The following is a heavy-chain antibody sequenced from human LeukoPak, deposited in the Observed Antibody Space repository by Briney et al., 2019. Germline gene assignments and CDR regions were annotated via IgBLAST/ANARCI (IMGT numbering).Heavy chain of an antibody. CDR3: VRGPHIAATSY. CDR2: IKQDGSEK. D-gene: IGHD6-25*01. Sequence: PGGSLRLSCVASGFSFNNYRMTWVRQAPGKGLEWLANIKQDGSEKQYVDSVKGRFAISRDNAKKSLYLQINTLRAEDTAVYYCVRGPHIAATSYWGQGTLVTVSS. CDR1: GFSFNNYR. V-gene: IGHV3-7*03. J-gene: IGHJ4*02.